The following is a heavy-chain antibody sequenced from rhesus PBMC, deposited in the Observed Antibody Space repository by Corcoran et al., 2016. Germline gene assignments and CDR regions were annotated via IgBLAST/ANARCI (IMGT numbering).Heavy chain of an antibody. J-gene: IGHJ4*01. V-gene: IGHV4-169*02. CDR2: IYGSGSST. CDR3: ASTTYSSGWPIFDY. Sequence: QLQLQESGPGLVKPSETLSVTCAVSGGSIRRSYWSWIRQAPGKGLEWIGYIYGSGSSTNYNPSLKCRVTLSVDTAKNQLSLKLSSVTAADTAVYYCASTTYSSGWPIFDYWGQGVLVTVSS. D-gene: IGHD6-31*01. CDR1: GGSIRRSY.